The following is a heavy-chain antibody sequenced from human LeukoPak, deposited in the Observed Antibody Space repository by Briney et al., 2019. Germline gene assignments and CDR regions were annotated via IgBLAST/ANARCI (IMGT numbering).Heavy chain of an antibody. Sequence: SETLSLTCIVSGGPISSYYWSWIRQPPGKGLEWIGYIYYSGSTNYNPSLKSRVTISVDTSKNQFSLKLSSVTAADTAVYYCARNYYYDSSGYSLFDYWGQGTLVTVSS. CDR1: GGPISSYY. V-gene: IGHV4-59*01. D-gene: IGHD3-22*01. CDR2: IYYSGST. CDR3: ARNYYYDSSGYSLFDY. J-gene: IGHJ4*02.